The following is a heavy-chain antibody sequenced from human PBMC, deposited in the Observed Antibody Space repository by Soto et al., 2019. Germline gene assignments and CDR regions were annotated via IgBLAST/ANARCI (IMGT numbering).Heavy chain of an antibody. CDR2: INPNNGGT. CDR1: GYSFTGNS. D-gene: IGHD2-15*01. Sequence: QVHLVQSGAEVKKPGASVRVSCKASGYSFTGNSMHWVRQAPGQGLEWRGWINPNNGGTNYAQRFRGGVTMTRDTSVSTAYMDLIRLKSDDRAVYYCVIQRSGVCYWGQGTLVTVSS. CDR3: VIQRSGVCY. J-gene: IGHJ4*02. V-gene: IGHV1-2*02.